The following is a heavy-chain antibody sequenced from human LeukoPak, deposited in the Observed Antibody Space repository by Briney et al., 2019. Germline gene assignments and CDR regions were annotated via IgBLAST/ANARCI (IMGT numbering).Heavy chain of an antibody. CDR3: ASGSYSFYYFDY. V-gene: IGHV4-59*01. CDR2: ICYSGST. J-gene: IGHJ4*02. D-gene: IGHD1-26*01. Sequence: SETLSLTCTVSGGSISRYYWSWIRQPPGKGLEWIGYICYSGSTIYNPSLKSRVTISLDTSKNQFSLKLSSVTAADTAVYYCASGSYSFYYFDYWGQGTLVTVSS. CDR1: GGSISRYY.